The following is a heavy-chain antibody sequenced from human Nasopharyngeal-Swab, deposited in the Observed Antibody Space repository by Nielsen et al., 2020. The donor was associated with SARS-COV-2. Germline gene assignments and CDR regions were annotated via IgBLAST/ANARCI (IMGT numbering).Heavy chain of an antibody. J-gene: IGHJ4*02. Sequence: SETLSLTCAVSGGSISSSNWWCWVRQPPGQGLEWIGEIYHSGSTNYNPSLKSRVTISVDKSKNQFSLKLSSVTAADTAVYYCARGETTVTTLDYWGQGTLVTVSS. CDR2: IYHSGST. CDR1: GGSISSSNW. CDR3: ARGETTVTTLDY. V-gene: IGHV4-4*02. D-gene: IGHD4-17*01.